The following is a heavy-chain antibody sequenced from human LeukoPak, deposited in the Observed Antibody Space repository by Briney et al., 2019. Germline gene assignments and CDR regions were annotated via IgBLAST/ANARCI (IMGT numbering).Heavy chain of an antibody. Sequence: GGSLRLSCVDSEFTFRRYWMHWVRQAPGEGLVWVSRINTDGSTTNYADFVKGRFTISRDNAKNTLYLQMNSLRVEDTAVYYCARDLAGSRDKWGQGTLVTVSS. CDR3: ARDLAGSRDK. J-gene: IGHJ4*02. D-gene: IGHD2-15*01. V-gene: IGHV3-74*01. CDR1: EFTFRRYW. CDR2: INTDGSTT.